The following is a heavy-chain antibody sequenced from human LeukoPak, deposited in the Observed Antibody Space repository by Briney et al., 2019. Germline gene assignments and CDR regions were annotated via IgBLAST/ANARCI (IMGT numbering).Heavy chain of an antibody. Sequence: SETLSLTRTVSGGSISSSSYYWGWIRQPPGKGLEWIGSIYYSGSTYYNPSLKSRVTISVDTSKNQFSLKLSSVTAADTAVYYCARHPYSGSHYDYWGQGTLVTVSS. D-gene: IGHD3-10*01. V-gene: IGHV4-39*01. CDR3: ARHPYSGSHYDY. J-gene: IGHJ4*02. CDR1: GGSISSSSYY. CDR2: IYYSGST.